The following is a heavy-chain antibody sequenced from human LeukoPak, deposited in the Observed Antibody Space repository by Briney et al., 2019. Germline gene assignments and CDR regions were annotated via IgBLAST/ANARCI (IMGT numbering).Heavy chain of an antibody. V-gene: IGHV3-74*01. CDR1: GFAFNKYW. CDR2: INGDGSAT. Sequence: GGSLRLSCAASGFAFNKYWMHWVRQTPGKGLAWVSRINGDGSATNYAGSMKGRFTISRDNAKNILYLQMNSLREDDTAVYYCARDINWGQVDYWGQGTLVTVSS. J-gene: IGHJ4*02. D-gene: IGHD7-27*01. CDR3: ARDINWGQVDY.